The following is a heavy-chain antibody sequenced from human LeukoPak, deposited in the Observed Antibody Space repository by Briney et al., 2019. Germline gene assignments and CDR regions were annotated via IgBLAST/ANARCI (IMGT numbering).Heavy chain of an antibody. J-gene: IGHJ4*02. CDR1: GGTFSSYA. D-gene: IGHD1-26*01. V-gene: IGHV1-69*04. Sequence: ASVKVSCKASGGTFSSYAISWVRQAPGQGLEWMGRIIPILGIANYAQKFQGRVTITADKSTSTAYMELSSLRSEDTAVYYCARDIEGGRVGATTHHYWGQGTLVTVSS. CDR3: ARDIEGGRVGATTHHY. CDR2: IIPILGIA.